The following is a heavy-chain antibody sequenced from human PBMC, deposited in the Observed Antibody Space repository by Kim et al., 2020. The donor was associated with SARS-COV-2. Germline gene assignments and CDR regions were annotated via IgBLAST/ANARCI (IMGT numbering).Heavy chain of an antibody. CDR3: AKCQYSYGSDAFDI. V-gene: IGHV3-23*01. D-gene: IGHD5-18*01. J-gene: IGHJ3*02. Sequence: GGSLRLSCAASGFTFSNYAMNWVRQAPGKGLEWVSSIRGGGAHPNYADSVKGRFTISRDNSKNTLYLQMNSLTGDDTALYYCAKCQYSYGSDAFDIWGLGILVTASS. CDR2: IRGGGAHP. CDR1: GFTFSNYA.